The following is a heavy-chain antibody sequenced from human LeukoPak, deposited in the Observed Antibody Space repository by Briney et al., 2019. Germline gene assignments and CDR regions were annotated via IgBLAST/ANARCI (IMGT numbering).Heavy chain of an antibody. CDR3: ASKILTGYYSGFDY. V-gene: IGHV3-74*01. CDR1: GFTFSNYW. D-gene: IGHD3-9*01. Sequence: GGSLRLSCAASGFTFSNYWMHWVRQAPGKGLVWVSRINSDGSSTSYADSVKGRFTISRDNAKNTLYLQMNSLRAEDTAVYYCASKILTGYYSGFDYWGQGTLVTVSS. CDR2: INSDGSST. J-gene: IGHJ4*02.